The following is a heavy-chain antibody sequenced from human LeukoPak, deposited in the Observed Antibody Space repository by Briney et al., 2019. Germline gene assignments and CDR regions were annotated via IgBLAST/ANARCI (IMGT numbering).Heavy chain of an antibody. CDR3: ARGPSYGSAEPIDY. Sequence: PSETLSLTCTVSGGSISGYYWSWIRQPAGKGLEWIGRIYNSGKINYNPSLKSRVTMSVDTSKNQFSLKLGSVNAADTAVYYCARGPSYGSAEPIDYWGQGTLVTVSS. J-gene: IGHJ4*02. CDR1: GGSISGYY. CDR2: IYNSGKI. D-gene: IGHD3-10*01. V-gene: IGHV4-4*07.